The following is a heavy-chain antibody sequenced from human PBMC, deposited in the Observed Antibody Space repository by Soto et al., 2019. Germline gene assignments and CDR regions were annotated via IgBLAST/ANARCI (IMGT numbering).Heavy chain of an antibody. CDR2: IYHSGST. CDR3: SRKSGSAYYFDS. D-gene: IGHD3-16*01. CDR1: GGSISSGGYS. Sequence: ASETLSLTCAVSGGSISSGGYSWSWIRQPPGKGLEWIGYIYHSGSTYYNPSLKSRVTISVDRSKNQFSLKLSSVNAADTAVYYCSRKSGSAYYFDSWGQGTLVTVSS. V-gene: IGHV4-30-2*01. J-gene: IGHJ4*02.